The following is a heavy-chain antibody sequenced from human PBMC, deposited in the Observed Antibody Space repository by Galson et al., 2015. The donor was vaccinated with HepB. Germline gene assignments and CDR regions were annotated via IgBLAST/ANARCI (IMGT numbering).Heavy chain of an antibody. CDR2: FDPEDGET. CDR3: ATPPSYSSGWYVEDY. Sequence: SVKVSCKVSGYTLTELSMHWVRQAPGKGLEWMGGFDPEDGETIYAQKFQGRATMTEDTSTDTAYMELSSLRSEDTAVYYCATPPSYSSGWYVEDYGGQGTLVTVPP. V-gene: IGHV1-24*01. D-gene: IGHD6-19*01. CDR1: GYTLTELS. J-gene: IGHJ4*02.